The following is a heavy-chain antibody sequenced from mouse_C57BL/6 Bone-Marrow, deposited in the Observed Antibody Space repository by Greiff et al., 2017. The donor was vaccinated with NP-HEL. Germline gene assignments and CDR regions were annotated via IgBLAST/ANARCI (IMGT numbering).Heavy chain of an antibody. CDR3: ARSGVYYDYDDGYYFDY. D-gene: IGHD2-4*01. J-gene: IGHJ2*01. V-gene: IGHV1-55*01. CDR1: GYTFTSYW. CDR2: IYPGSGST. Sequence: VQLQQPGAELVKPGASVKMSCKASGYTFTSYWITWVKQRPGQGLEWIGDIYPGSGSTNYNEKFKSKATLTVDTSSSTAYMQLSSLTSEDSAVYYCARSGVYYDYDDGYYFDYWGQGTTLTVSS.